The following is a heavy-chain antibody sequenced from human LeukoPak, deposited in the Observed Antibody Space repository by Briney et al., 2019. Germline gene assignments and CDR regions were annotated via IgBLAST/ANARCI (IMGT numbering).Heavy chain of an antibody. CDR1: GFTFRSYG. J-gene: IGHJ4*02. D-gene: IGHD6-19*01. CDR2: ISYDGSKK. V-gene: IGHV3-30*18. CDR3: AKDDYSSGWYTVGDY. Sequence: GRYLRLSCAASGFTFRSYGMHWVRQAPGKGLEWVAVISYDGSKKYYGDSVKGRFTISRDNSKNTVYLQMNSLRAEDTAVYYCAKDDYSSGWYTVGDYWGQGTLVTVSS.